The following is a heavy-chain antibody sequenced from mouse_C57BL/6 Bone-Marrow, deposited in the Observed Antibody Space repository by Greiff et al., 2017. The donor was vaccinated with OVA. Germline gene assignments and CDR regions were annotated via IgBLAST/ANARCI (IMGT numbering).Heavy chain of an antibody. CDR1: GYTFTSYG. CDR2: IYPRSGNT. J-gene: IGHJ2*01. Sequence: VQLQESGAELARPGASVKLSCKASGYTFTSYGISWVKQRTGQGLEWIGEIYPRSGNTNYNEKFKGKATLTADKSSSTAYMELRSLTSEDSAVYFCASRLEFITTVDDDWGQGTTLTVSS. V-gene: IGHV1-81*01. D-gene: IGHD1-1*01. CDR3: ASRLEFITTVDDD.